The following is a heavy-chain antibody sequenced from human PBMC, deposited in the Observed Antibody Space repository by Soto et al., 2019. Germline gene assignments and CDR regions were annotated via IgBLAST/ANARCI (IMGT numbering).Heavy chain of an antibody. CDR2: IIPILGIA. CDR3: AREVELWYDY. D-gene: IGHD5-18*01. V-gene: IGHV1-69*08. CDR1: GGTFSSYT. J-gene: IGHJ4*02. Sequence: QVQLVQSAAEVKKPGSSVKVSCKASGGTFSSYTISWVRQAPGQGLEWMGRIIPILGIANYAQKFQGRVTITADKSTSTAYIELSSLRSEDTAVYYCAREVELWYDYWGQGTLVTVYS.